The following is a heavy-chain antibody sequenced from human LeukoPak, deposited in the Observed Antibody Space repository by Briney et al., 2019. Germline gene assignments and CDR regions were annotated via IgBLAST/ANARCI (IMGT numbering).Heavy chain of an antibody. CDR1: GFTFSSYA. CDR2: ISGSGGST. V-gene: IGHV3-23*01. J-gene: IGHJ4*02. CDR3: AKTTYYDFRSDYPEYYFDY. D-gene: IGHD3-3*01. Sequence: GGSLRLSCAASGFTFSSYAMSWVRQAPGKGLEWVSGISGSGGSTYYADSVKGRFTISGDNPKNTLYLQMNSLRAEDTAVYYCAKTTYYDFRSDYPEYYFDYWGQGTLVTVSS.